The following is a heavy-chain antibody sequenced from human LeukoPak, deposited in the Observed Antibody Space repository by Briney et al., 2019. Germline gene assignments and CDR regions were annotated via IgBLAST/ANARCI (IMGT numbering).Heavy chain of an antibody. V-gene: IGHV4-39*02. Sequence: PSETLSLTCTVSGGSISSSSYYWGWIRQPPGKGLEWIGYIYYSGSTYYNPSLKSRVTTSVDKSKNHFSLKLSSVTAADTAVYYCAREATMVRGLSWFDPWGQGTLVTVSS. CDR1: GGSISSSSYY. J-gene: IGHJ5*02. D-gene: IGHD3-10*01. CDR3: AREATMVRGLSWFDP. CDR2: IYYSGST.